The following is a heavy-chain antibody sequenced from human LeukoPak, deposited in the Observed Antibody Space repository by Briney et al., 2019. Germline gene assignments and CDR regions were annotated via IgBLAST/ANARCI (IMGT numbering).Heavy chain of an antibody. V-gene: IGHV3-30*02. D-gene: IGHD2-2*01. CDR2: IRYDGSNK. CDR1: GFTFSSYG. CDR3: ARHFSCSRTSCYAFDI. J-gene: IGHJ3*02. Sequence: GGSLRLSCAASGFTFSSYGMHWVRQAPGKGLEWVAFIRYDGSNKYYADSVKGRFTISRDNSKNTLYLQMNSLRAEDTAVYYCARHFSCSRTSCYAFDIWGQGTMVTVSS.